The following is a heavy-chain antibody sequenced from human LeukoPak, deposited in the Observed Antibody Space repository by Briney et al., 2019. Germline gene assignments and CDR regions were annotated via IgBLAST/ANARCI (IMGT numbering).Heavy chain of an antibody. J-gene: IGHJ3*01. CDR2: ISGSGSST. V-gene: IGHV3-23*01. CDR3: AKSFWDSSGYYLDAFDL. Sequence: GGSLRLSCAASGFTFSSYAMSWVRQAPGKGLEWVSAISGSGSSTYYADSVKGRFTISRDNSNNTLYLQMNILRADDTAVYYCAKSFWDSSGYYLDAFDLWGQGTIGTVSS. CDR1: GFTFSSYA. D-gene: IGHD3-22*01.